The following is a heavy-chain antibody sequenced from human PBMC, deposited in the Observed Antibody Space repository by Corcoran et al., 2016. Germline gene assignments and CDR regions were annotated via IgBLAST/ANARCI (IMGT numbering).Heavy chain of an antibody. V-gene: IGHV6-1*01. CDR1: GDSVSSNSAA. CDR2: TYHRSKWYN. D-gene: IGHD1-7*01. CDR3: AREPDWSYPWRSFDI. J-gene: IGHJ3*02. Sequence: QVQLQQSGPGLVKPSQTLSLTCAISGDSVSSNSAAWNWIRQSPSRGLEWLGRTYHRSKWYNDYAVSVKSRVIINPDTSKNQFSLQLNSVTPEDTAVYDCAREPDWSYPWRSFDIWGQGTMVTVSS.